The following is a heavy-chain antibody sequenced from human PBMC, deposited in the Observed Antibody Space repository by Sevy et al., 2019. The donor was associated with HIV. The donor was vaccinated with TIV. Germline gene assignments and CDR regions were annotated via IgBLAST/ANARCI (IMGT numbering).Heavy chain of an antibody. CDR3: ARDTGGIGMDV. Sequence: GGSLRLSCAASGFTFSSHWMSWVRQAPGKGLELVANINQDGSAKDYVDSVKGRFTISRDNAKNSLSLQMNSLRAEDTAVYYCARDTGGIGMDVWGQGTTVTVSS. V-gene: IGHV3-7*01. J-gene: IGHJ6*02. CDR1: GFTFSSHW. CDR2: INQDGSAK. D-gene: IGHD6-13*01.